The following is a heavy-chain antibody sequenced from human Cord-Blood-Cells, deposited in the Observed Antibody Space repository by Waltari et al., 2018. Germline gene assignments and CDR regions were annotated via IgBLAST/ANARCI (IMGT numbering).Heavy chain of an antibody. CDR1: GDSVSSNSAA. CDR2: TYYRSKWYN. Sequence: QVQLQQSGPGLVKPSQTLSLTCAISGDSVSSNSAAWNWIRQSPSRGLEWLGRTYYRSKWYNDYAVSVKSRITINPDTSKNQFSLQLNSVTPEDTAVYYCARGFFNWSGYYYYYYGMDVWGQGTTVTVSS. D-gene: IGHD3-3*01. V-gene: IGHV6-1*01. CDR3: ARGFFNWSGYYYYYYGMDV. J-gene: IGHJ6*02.